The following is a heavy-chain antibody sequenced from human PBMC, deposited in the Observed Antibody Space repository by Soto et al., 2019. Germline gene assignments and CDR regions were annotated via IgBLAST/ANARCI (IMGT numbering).Heavy chain of an antibody. CDR3: VREGVWYSSSSEGFYYGMDV. J-gene: IGHJ6*02. CDR1: GFTFSSYA. D-gene: IGHD6-6*01. Sequence: QVQLVESGGGVVQPGRSLRLSCAASGFTFSSYAMHWVRQAPGKGLEWVAVISYDGSNKYYADSVKGRFTISRDNSKNTLYLQMNSLRAEDTAVYYCVREGVWYSSSSEGFYYGMDVWGQGTTVTVSS. V-gene: IGHV3-30-3*01. CDR2: ISYDGSNK.